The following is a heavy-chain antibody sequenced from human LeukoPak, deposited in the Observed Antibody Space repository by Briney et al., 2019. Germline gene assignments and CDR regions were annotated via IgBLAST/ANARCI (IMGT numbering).Heavy chain of an antibody. CDR2: INHSGST. J-gene: IGHJ4*02. CDR1: GGSFSGYY. Sequence: PSETLSLTCAVYGGSFSGYYWSWIRQPPGKGLEWIGEINHSGSTNYNPSLKSRVTISVDTSKNQFSLKLSSVTAADTAVYYCARGGYSYGRLKSFDYWGQGTLVTVSS. CDR3: ARGGYSYGRLKSFDY. D-gene: IGHD5-18*01. V-gene: IGHV4-34*01.